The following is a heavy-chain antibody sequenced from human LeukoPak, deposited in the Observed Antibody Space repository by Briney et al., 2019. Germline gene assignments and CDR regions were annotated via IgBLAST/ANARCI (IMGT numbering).Heavy chain of an antibody. CDR3: ARDASRTGDYFDY. Sequence: GGSLRLSCAASGFTFSSYWMHWVRQAPGKGLVWVSRINSDGSSTSYADSVKGRFTISRDNSKNTLYLQMNSLRAEDTAVYYCARDASRTGDYFDYWGQGTLVTVSS. J-gene: IGHJ4*02. D-gene: IGHD2-8*02. CDR2: INSDGSST. V-gene: IGHV3-74*01. CDR1: GFTFSSYW.